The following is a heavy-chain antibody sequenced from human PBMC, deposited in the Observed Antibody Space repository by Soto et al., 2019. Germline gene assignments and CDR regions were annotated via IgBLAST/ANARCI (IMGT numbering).Heavy chain of an antibody. D-gene: IGHD1-7*01. J-gene: IGHJ6*03. V-gene: IGHV6-1*01. CDR2: TYYRSRWYN. CDR3: AGTSSLQWYYMDG. CDR1: GDSVSSNSAA. Sequence: SQTLSLTCVISGDSVSSNSAAWNWIRQSPSRGLEWLGRTYYRSRWYNDYAVSVRSRITVNADTSKNQFSLHLYSVTPEDTAVYYGAGTSSLQWYYMDGWDKGSKVTVSS.